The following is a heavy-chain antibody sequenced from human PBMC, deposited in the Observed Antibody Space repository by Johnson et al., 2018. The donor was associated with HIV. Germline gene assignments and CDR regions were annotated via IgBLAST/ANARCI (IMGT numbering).Heavy chain of an antibody. CDR3: AKPAAAARDAFDI. J-gene: IGHJ3*02. CDR1: GFTFSSYG. D-gene: IGHD6-13*01. Sequence: QVQLVESGGGVVQPGRSLRLSCAASGFTFSSYGMHWVRQAAGKGLEWVAVILYDGSNKYFADSVKGRFTISRDNSKNTLYLQMSSLRAEDTAVYYCAKPAAAARDAFDIWGQGTMVTVSS. CDR2: ILYDGSNK. V-gene: IGHV3-30*18.